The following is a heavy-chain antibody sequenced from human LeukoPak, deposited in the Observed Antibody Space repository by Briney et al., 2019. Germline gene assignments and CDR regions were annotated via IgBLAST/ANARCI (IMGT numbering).Heavy chain of an antibody. V-gene: IGHV3-74*01. J-gene: IGHJ4*02. CDR3: ARDRVYKIDY. Sequence: GGSLRLSCETAGFTFSSYVMHWVRRTPGKGLVWVSRISHDGIISYADSVKGRFTISRDNAKNTLILQMNSLRVEDTAVYYCARDRVYKIDYWGRRTLVTVSS. CDR1: GFTFSSYV. CDR2: ISHDGII. D-gene: IGHD5-24*01.